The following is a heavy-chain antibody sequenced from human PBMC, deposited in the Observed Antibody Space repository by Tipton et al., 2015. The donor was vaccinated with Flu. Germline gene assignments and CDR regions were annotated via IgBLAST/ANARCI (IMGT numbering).Heavy chain of an antibody. V-gene: IGHV3-48*03. J-gene: IGHJ4*02. CDR3: ATLTGDDY. CDR1: GFLFRSYE. CDR2: ISSGGSTI. D-gene: IGHD7-27*01. Sequence: SLRLSCGASGFLFRSYEMNGVRQAPGKGLEWLSYISSGGSTISYADSVRGRFTISRDNAKNSLYLQLNSLRAEDTAVYYCATLTGDDYWGQGDLVTVSS.